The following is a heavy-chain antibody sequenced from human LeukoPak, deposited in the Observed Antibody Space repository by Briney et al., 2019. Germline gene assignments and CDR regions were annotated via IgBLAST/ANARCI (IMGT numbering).Heavy chain of an antibody. CDR1: GGPFSSYG. J-gene: IGHJ3*02. CDR2: VIPIFGTA. Sequence: GAPGEVSFQASGGPFSSYGISWGGPGPGKGVGWVGGVIPIFGTANYAQKFQGRVTITADKSTSTAYMELSSLRSEDTAVYYCAGTLTGYCSSTSCIGAFDIWGQGTMVTVSS. V-gene: IGHV1-69*06. D-gene: IGHD2-2*01. CDR3: AGTLTGYCSSTSCIGAFDI.